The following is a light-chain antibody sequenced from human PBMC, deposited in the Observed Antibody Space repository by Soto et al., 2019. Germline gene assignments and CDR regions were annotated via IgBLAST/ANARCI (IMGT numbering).Light chain of an antibody. V-gene: IGKV3-11*01. J-gene: IGKJ1*01. CDR1: QSVSTY. CDR3: QQRSNWPRT. Sequence: EIVMTQSPATLSVSPGERATLSCRASQSVSTYLAWYQQKPGQAPRLLIYDASTRATGIPARFSGSGSGTDFTLTISSLEPEDFAVYYCQQRSNWPRTFGQGTKVDI. CDR2: DAS.